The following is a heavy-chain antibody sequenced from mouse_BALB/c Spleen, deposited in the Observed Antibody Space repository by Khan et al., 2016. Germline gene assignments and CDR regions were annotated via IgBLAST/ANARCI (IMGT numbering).Heavy chain of an antibody. CDR1: GFTFSSFG. D-gene: IGHD1-1*01. V-gene: IGHV5-17*02. CDR3: ARPHYVSYAMDY. Sequence: EVELVESGGGLVQPGGSRKLSCAASGFTFSSFGMHWVRQAPEKGLEWVAYISSGSSTIYSADTVQGRFTISRDNPKNTLFLQMTSLRAEDTASYYCARPHYVSYAMDYWGQGTSVTVSS. J-gene: IGHJ4*01. CDR2: ISSGSSTI.